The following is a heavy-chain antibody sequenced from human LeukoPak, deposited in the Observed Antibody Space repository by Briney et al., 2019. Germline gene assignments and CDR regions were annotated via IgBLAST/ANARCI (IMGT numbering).Heavy chain of an antibody. V-gene: IGHV3-23*01. J-gene: IGHJ4*02. Sequence: GGSLRLSCAASGFTFSSYAMSWVRQAPGKGLEWVSAISGSGGSTYYADSVKGRFTISRDNSKNTLYLQMNSLRAEDTAVYYCANAYYYDSSGYPGGDYWGQGTLVTVSS. CDR3: ANAYYYDSSGYPGGDY. D-gene: IGHD3-22*01. CDR2: ISGSGGST. CDR1: GFTFSSYA.